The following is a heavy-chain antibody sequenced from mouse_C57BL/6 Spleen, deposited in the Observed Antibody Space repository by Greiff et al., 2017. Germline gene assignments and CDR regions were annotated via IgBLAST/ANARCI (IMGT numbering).Heavy chain of an antibody. CDR3: AREGIYYGSSYFDD. CDR2: IYPRSGNT. J-gene: IGHJ2*01. D-gene: IGHD1-1*01. V-gene: IGHV1-81*01. CDR1: GYTFTSYG. Sequence: VQLKESGAELARPGASVKLSCKASGYTFTSYGISWVKQRTGQGLEWIGEIYPRSGNTYYNEKFKGKATLTADKSSSTAYMELRSLTSEDSAVYFCAREGIYYGSSYFDDWGQGTTLTVSS.